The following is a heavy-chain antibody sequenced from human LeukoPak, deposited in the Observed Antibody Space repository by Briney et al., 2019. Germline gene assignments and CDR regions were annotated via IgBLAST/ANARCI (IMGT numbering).Heavy chain of an antibody. D-gene: IGHD3-16*02. V-gene: IGHV3-23*01. CDR3: AKDGVRVTFLSPRDYIWGSYRLGYFHY. Sequence: GGSLRLSCAASGFTFSSYAMSWVRQAPGKGLEWVSAISGSGGSTYYADSVKGRFTISRDNSKNTLYLQMNSLRAEGTAVYYCAKDGVRVTFLSPRDYIWGSYRLGYFHYWGQGTLVTVSS. J-gene: IGHJ4*02. CDR2: ISGSGGST. CDR1: GFTFSSYA.